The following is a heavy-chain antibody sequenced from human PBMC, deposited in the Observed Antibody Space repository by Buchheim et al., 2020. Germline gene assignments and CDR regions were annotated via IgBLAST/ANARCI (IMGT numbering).Heavy chain of an antibody. V-gene: IGHV3-33*01. Sequence: QVQLLESGGGVVQPGGSLRLSCVASGFTFRSYGMRWVRQAPGKGLEWVAVIWCDGGSKYYGDSVKGRFTISRDNSKNKLFLEMNNVRAEDTAVYYCETGYGVWRYSDYWGQGTL. CDR1: GFTFRSYG. CDR3: ETGYGVWRYSDY. CDR2: IWCDGGSK. J-gene: IGHJ4*02. D-gene: IGHD2-8*01.